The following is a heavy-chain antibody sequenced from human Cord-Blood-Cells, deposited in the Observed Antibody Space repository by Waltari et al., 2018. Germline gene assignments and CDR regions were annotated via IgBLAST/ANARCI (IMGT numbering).Heavy chain of an antibody. D-gene: IGHD2-15*01. Sequence: QLQLQESGPGLVKPSETLSLTCTVSGGSISSSSYYWGWIRQPPGKGLEWIGSIYYSGSTYYNPSLKSRVTISVDTSKNQFSLKLSSVTAADTAVYYCASLVGELAARWFDPWGQGTLVTVSS. CDR2: IYYSGST. CDR3: ASLVGELAARWFDP. J-gene: IGHJ5*02. CDR1: GGSISSSSYY. V-gene: IGHV4-39*01.